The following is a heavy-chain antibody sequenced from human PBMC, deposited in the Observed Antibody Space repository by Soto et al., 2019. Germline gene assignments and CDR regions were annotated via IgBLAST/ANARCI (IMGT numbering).Heavy chain of an antibody. CDR2: IYYSGST. D-gene: IGHD2-15*01. CDR1: GGSISSGDYY. J-gene: IGHJ5*02. V-gene: IGHV4-30-4*01. Sequence: SETLSLTCTVSGGSISSGDYYWSWIRQPPGKGLEWIGYIYYSGSTYYNPSLKSRVTISVDTSRSQFSLRLTSVTAADTAVYYFSIGNALRGYCSGGRCPGWFDPWGQGTLVTVSS. CDR3: SIGNALRGYCSGGRCPGWFDP.